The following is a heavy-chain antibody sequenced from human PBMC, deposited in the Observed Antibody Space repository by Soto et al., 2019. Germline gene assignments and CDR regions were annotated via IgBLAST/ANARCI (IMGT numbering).Heavy chain of an antibody. CDR1: GGSISSSSR. V-gene: IGHV4-4*02. J-gene: IGHJ6*02. CDR3: ARAQQQLDGMDV. Sequence: PSDSRSLTRAVSGGSISSSSRWSWARAPPGKELEWIGEIYHSGSTNYNPSLKSRVTISVDKSKTQFSLKLSSVTAADTAVYYCARAQQQLDGMDVWGQGTTVT. D-gene: IGHD6-13*01. CDR2: IYHSGST.